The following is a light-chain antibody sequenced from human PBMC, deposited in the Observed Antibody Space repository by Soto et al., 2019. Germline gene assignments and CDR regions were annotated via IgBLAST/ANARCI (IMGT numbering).Light chain of an antibody. CDR3: SSYRSSSTYVV. Sequence: QSALTQPASVSGSPGQSITISCTGTSSDVGGYNYVSWYQHHPGKAPKLMIYEVNNRPSGVSNRFSGSKSGNTDSLTISGLQAEDEADYYCSSYRSSSTYVVFGGGTKRTVL. CDR1: SSDVGGYNY. V-gene: IGLV2-14*01. CDR2: EVN. J-gene: IGLJ2*01.